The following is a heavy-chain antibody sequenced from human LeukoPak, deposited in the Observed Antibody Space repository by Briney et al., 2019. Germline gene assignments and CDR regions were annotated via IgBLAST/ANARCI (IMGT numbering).Heavy chain of an antibody. CDR1: GYSFTSYW. CDR2: IYPGDSDT. J-gene: IGHJ6*03. Sequence: GESLKISCKGSGYSFTSYWIGWVRQMPGKGLEWMGIIYPGDSDTRYSPSFQGQVTISADKSISTAYLQWSSLKASDTAMYYCARGGYCSGGSCYRLRYYMDVWGKGTTVTVSS. V-gene: IGHV5-51*01. D-gene: IGHD2-15*01. CDR3: ARGGYCSGGSCYRLRYYMDV.